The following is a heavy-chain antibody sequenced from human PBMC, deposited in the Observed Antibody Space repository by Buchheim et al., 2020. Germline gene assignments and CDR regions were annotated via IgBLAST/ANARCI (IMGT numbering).Heavy chain of an antibody. J-gene: IGHJ5*02. Sequence: EVQLVESGGGLVKPGGSLRLSCAASGFTFSNAWMSWVRQAPGKGLEWVGRIKSKTDGGTTDYAAPVKGRFTISRDDSKNTLYLQMNSLRVEDTAVYYCARDPPKSGWSFAAWGQGTL. D-gene: IGHD6-19*01. CDR2: IKSKTDGGTT. CDR1: GFTFSNAW. CDR3: ARDPPKSGWSFAA. V-gene: IGHV3-15*01.